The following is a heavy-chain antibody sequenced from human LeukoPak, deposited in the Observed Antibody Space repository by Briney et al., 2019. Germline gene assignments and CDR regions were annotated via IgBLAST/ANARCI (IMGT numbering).Heavy chain of an antibody. CDR1: GFTVSSNY. V-gene: IGHV3-53*01. D-gene: IGHD6-13*01. J-gene: IGHJ4*02. Sequence: GGSLRLSCAASGFTVSSNYMSWVRQAPGKGLEWVSVIYSGGSTYYADSVKGRFTISRDNSKNTLYLQMNSLRAEDTAVYYCVLSLRYSSSWYVFDYWGQGTLVTVSS. CDR2: IYSGGST. CDR3: VLSLRYSSSWYVFDY.